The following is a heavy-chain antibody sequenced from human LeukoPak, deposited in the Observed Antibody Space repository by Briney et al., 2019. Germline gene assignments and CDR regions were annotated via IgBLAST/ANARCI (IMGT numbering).Heavy chain of an antibody. CDR3: ARGIVHYDILTGYYTFSLLFDY. V-gene: IGHV1-8*01. D-gene: IGHD3-9*01. Sequence: ASVKVSFKASGYTFTSYDINWVRQATGQGLEWMGWMNPNSGNTGYAQKFQGRVTMTRNTSISTAYMEPSSLRSEDTAVYYCARGIVHYDILTGYYTFSLLFDYWGQGTLVTVSS. J-gene: IGHJ4*02. CDR1: GYTFTSYD. CDR2: MNPNSGNT.